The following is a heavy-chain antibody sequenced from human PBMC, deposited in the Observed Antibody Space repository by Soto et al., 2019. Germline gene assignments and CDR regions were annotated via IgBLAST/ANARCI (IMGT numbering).Heavy chain of an antibody. V-gene: IGHV4-39*01. Sequence: PSETLSLTCTVSGGSISSHPYYWGLIRQPPGEGLECIASINHSGGYYYNPSIKRRLTMSIDTSKNQFSLHVNSVTAADTAIHYCARGGVLQSAPFDVWGQGTLVTVSS. CDR3: ARGGVLQSAPFDV. J-gene: IGHJ4*02. D-gene: IGHD3-16*01. CDR2: INHSGGY. CDR1: GGSISSHPYY.